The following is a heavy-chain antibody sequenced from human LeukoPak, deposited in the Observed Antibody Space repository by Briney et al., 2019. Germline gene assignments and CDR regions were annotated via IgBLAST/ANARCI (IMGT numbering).Heavy chain of an antibody. J-gene: IGHJ4*02. CDR3: ARVVGGRGYFDY. Sequence: SQTLSLTCVISGDSVSNNSAALNWIRQSPSRGLEWLGRTYYRSKWYNDYAVSVKGRIIINPDTSKNQFSLQLNSLTPEDTAVYYCARVVGGRGYFDYWGQGTLVTVSS. D-gene: IGHD1-26*01. CDR2: TYYRSKWYN. CDR1: GDSVSNNSAA. V-gene: IGHV6-1*01.